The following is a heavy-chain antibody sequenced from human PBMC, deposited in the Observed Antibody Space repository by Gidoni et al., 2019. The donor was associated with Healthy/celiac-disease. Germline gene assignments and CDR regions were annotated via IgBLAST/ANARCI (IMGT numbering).Heavy chain of an antibody. CDR2: ISSSSSYI. J-gene: IGHJ3*02. Sequence: EVQLVESGGGMVKPGGSLRLSCAASGFTFSSSSMNWVRQAPGKGLECVSSISSSSSYIYYADSVKGRFTISIDNAKNSLYLQMNSLRAEDTAVYYCAREGEWAVADTPDAFDIWGQGTMVTVSS. D-gene: IGHD6-19*01. V-gene: IGHV3-21*01. CDR1: GFTFSSSS. CDR3: AREGEWAVADTPDAFDI.